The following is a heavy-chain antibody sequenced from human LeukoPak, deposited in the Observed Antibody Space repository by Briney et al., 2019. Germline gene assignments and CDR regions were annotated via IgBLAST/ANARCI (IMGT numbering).Heavy chain of an antibody. V-gene: IGHV4-39*01. Sequence: SETLSLTCTVSGGSVSSSTYYWGWIRQPPGKGLEWIGSIYYSGSTYYNPSLKSRVTISVGTSKNQFSLKLSSVTAADTAVYHCARRRSGSYYEYSDWGQGTLVTVSS. D-gene: IGHD1-26*01. CDR3: ARRRSGSYYEYSD. J-gene: IGHJ4*02. CDR1: GGSVSSSTYY. CDR2: IYYSGST.